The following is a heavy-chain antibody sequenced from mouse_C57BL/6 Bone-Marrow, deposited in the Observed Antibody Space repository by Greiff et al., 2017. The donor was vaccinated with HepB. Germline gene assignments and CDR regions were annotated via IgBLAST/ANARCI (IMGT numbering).Heavy chain of an antibody. Sequence: EVKLVESGGGLVQPKGSLKLSCAASGFSFNTYAMNWVRQAPGKGLEWVARIRSKSNNYATYYADSVKDRFTISRDDSESMLYLQMNNLKTEDTAMYYCVRHHYYGSSHYAMDYWGQGTSVTVSS. J-gene: IGHJ4*01. CDR1: GFSFNTYA. CDR2: IRSKSNNYAT. D-gene: IGHD1-1*01. CDR3: VRHHYYGSSHYAMDY. V-gene: IGHV10-1*01.